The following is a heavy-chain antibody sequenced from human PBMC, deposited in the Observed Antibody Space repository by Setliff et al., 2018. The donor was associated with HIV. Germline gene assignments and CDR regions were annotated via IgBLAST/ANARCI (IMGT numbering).Heavy chain of an antibody. Sequence: GGSLRLSCAASGFTFSSYWMSWVRQAPGKGLEWVANINQNGREKYYVDSVKGRFTISRDNAKNSLYLEMNSLRAEETAVYYCARDLRSSHGSPNYFDYWGRGALVTVSS. V-gene: IGHV3-7*01. J-gene: IGHJ4*02. CDR3: ARDLRSSHGSPNYFDY. CDR2: INQNGREK. D-gene: IGHD2-15*01. CDR1: GFTFSSYW.